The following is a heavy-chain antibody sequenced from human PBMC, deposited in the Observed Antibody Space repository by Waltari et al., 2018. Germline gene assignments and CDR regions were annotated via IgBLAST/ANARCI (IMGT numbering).Heavy chain of an antibody. CDR3: ARDYGPGEAAADTDY. D-gene: IGHD6-13*01. J-gene: IGHJ4*02. Sequence: QLQLQESGPGLVKPSETLSLTCTFSGGSISSSSYYWGWIRQPPGKGLEWIGSIYYSGSTYYNPSLKSRVTISVDTSKNQFSLKLSSVTAADTAVYYCARDYGPGEAAADTDYWGQGTLVTVSS. CDR2: IYYSGST. V-gene: IGHV4-39*07. CDR1: GGSISSSSYY.